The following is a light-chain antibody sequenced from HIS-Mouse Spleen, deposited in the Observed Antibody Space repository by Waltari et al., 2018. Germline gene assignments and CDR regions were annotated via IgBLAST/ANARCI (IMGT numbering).Light chain of an antibody. J-gene: IGLJ1*01. CDR1: SRDVGGYHY. V-gene: IGLV2-11*01. Sequence: QSALTQPRSVSGSPGPSVPISCTGTSRDVGGYHYVSWYQQHPGKAPKLMIYDVSKRPSGVPDRFSGSKSGNTASLTISGLQAEDEADYYCCSYAGSYTGVFGTGTKVTVL. CDR3: CSYAGSYTGV. CDR2: DVS.